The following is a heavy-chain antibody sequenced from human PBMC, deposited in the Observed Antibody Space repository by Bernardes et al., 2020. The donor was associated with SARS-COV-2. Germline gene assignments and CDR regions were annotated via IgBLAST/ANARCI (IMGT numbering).Heavy chain of an antibody. CDR2: ISAYNGNT. CDR3: ARENNYYHDGYFDY. D-gene: IGHD1-1*01. Sequence: ASVKVSCKASGYTFTSYGISWVRQAPGQGLEWMGWISAYNGNTNYAQKLQGRVTMTTDTSTSTAYMELRSLRSDDTAVYYCARENNYYHDGYFDYWGQGTLVTVSS. CDR1: GYTFTSYG. J-gene: IGHJ4*02. V-gene: IGHV1-18*01.